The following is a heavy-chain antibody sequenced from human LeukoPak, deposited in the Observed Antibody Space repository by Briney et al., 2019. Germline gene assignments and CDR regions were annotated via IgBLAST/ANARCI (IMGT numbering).Heavy chain of an antibody. CDR2: INTDGRST. Sequence: GGSLRLSCAASGFTFSNYYMHWVRRAPGKGLVWVSRINTDGRSTDYADSVKGRFTISRDNAKNTLYLQMNSLRAEDTAVYYCTRDAGTAGAERLDYWGQGTLVTVSS. CDR1: GFTFSNYY. V-gene: IGHV3-74*01. CDR3: TRDAGTAGAERLDY. D-gene: IGHD2-21*02. J-gene: IGHJ4*02.